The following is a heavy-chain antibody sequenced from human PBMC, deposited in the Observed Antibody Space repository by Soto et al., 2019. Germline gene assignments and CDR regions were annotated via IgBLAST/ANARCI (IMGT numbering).Heavy chain of an antibody. V-gene: IGHV5-51*01. J-gene: IGHJ6*01. CDR3: ARFTVKLPVSYYYGMEL. CDR1: GYSFTSYL. D-gene: IGHD4-4*01. Sequence: GESLKSSCKGSGYSFTSYLIGCVRQIPWKGLEWMVIIYPGGSDARYSPSFKGKVTISAEKSISTAYLKSSSLKASDTAMYYCARFTVKLPVSYYYGMELWGQGTTVTVSS. CDR2: IYPGGSDA.